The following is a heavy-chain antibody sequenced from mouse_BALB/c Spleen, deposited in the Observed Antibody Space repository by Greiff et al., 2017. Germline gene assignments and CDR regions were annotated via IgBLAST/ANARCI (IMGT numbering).Heavy chain of an antibody. D-gene: IGHD2-10*02. CDR2: IRNKANGYTT. J-gene: IGHJ3*01. Sequence: EVHLVESGGGLVQPGGSLRLSCATSGFTFTDYYMSWVRQPPGKALEWLGFIRNKANGYTTEYSASVKGRFTISRDNSQSILYLQMNTLRAEDSATYYCARDMGYGNPFAYWGQGTLVTVSA. CDR3: ARDMGYGNPFAY. V-gene: IGHV7-3*02. CDR1: GFTFTDYY.